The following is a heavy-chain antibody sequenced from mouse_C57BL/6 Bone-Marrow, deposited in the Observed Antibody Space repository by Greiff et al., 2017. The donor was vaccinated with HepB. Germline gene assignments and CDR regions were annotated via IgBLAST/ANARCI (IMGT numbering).Heavy chain of an antibody. CDR2: IDPENGDT. Sequence: VQLQQSGAELVRPGASVKLSCTASGFNIKDDYMHWVKQRPEQGLEWIGWIDPENGDTEYASKFKGKATITADTSSNTDYLQLSSLTSEDTAVYYCTIYYYGAYAMDYWGQGTSVTVSS. V-gene: IGHV14-4*01. D-gene: IGHD1-1*01. CDR1: GFNIKDDY. CDR3: TIYYYGAYAMDY. J-gene: IGHJ4*01.